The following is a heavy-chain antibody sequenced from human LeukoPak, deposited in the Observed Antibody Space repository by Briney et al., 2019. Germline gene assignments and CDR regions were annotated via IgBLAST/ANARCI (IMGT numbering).Heavy chain of an antibody. J-gene: IGHJ4*02. CDR2: IWNAGTNT. CDR1: GFSFSTYG. CDR3: AGDTPPGGDYYFDY. Sequence: PGGSLRLSRAASGFSFSTYGMHWVRQAPGKGLEWVALIWNAGTNTYYADSVKGRFTISRDNSKNTLYLQMNSLRAEDTAVYYCAGDTPPGGDYYFDYWGQGTLVIVSS. D-gene: IGHD3-16*01. V-gene: IGHV3-33*01.